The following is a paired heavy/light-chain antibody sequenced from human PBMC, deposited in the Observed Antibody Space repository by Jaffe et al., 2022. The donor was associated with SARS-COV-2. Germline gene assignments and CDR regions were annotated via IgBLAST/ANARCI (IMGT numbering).Light chain of an antibody. Sequence: DIQMTQSPSSLSASVGDRVTITCQASQDISNYLNWYQQKPGKAPKLLIYDASNLETGVPSRFSGSGSGTDFTFTISSLQPEDIATYYCQQYDNLPVTFGPGTKVDIK. V-gene: IGKV1-33*01. J-gene: IGKJ3*01. CDR3: QQYDNLPVT. CDR1: QDISNY. CDR2: DAS.
Heavy chain of an antibody. J-gene: IGHJ4*02. D-gene: IGHD4-17*01. V-gene: IGHV4-4*07. CDR3: ARDSLRLDYGDYVVGPVLDY. Sequence: QVQLQESGPGLVKPSETLSLTCTVSGGSISSYYWSWIRQPAGKGLEWIGRIYTSGSTNYNPSLKSRVTMSVDTSKNQFSLKLSSVTAADTAVYYCARDSLRLDYGDYVVGPVLDYWGQGTLVTVSS. CDR2: IYTSGST. CDR1: GGSISSYY.